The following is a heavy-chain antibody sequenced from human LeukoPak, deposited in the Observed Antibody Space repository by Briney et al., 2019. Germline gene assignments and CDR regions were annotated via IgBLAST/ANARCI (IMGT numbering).Heavy chain of an antibody. Sequence: GVSLRLSCVASGFTFSTYGTHWVRQAPGKGLEWVAVIASYRRREFSGDSVKGRFIMSRDNSKNTLYLQMNSLRDEDTAMYYCARYCSGGTCYVGLIWGQGTLVTV. J-gene: IGHJ4*02. CDR2: IASYRRRE. CDR1: GFTFSTYG. CDR3: ARYCSGGTCYVGLI. V-gene: IGHV3-33*01. D-gene: IGHD2-15*01.